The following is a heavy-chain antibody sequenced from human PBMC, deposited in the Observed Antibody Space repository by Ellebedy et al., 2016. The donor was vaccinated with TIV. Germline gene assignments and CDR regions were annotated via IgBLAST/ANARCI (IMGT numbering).Heavy chain of an antibody. D-gene: IGHD6-19*01. CDR2: IGVYNGDT. Sequence: AASVKVSCKASGYTFTSYAISWVRQAPGQGLEWMGWIGVYNGDTNYAQNFQGRVNLTRDTSTSTVYMELRSLKSDDTAVYYCAREGIAVAGIDYWGQGTLVTVSS. CDR1: GYTFTSYA. V-gene: IGHV1-18*04. J-gene: IGHJ4*02. CDR3: AREGIAVAGIDY.